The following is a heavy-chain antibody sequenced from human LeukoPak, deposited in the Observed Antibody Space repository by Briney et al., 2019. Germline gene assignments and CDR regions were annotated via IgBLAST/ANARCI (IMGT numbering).Heavy chain of an antibody. CDR2: INHSGST. CDR1: GGSFGGYY. J-gene: IGHJ4*02. D-gene: IGHD2-2*01. CDR3: ARGGYCSSTSCLYFDY. V-gene: IGHV4-34*01. Sequence: SETLSLTCAVYGGSFGGYYWSWIRQPPGRGLEWIGEINHSGSTNYNPSLKSRVTISVDTSKNQFSLKLSSVTAADTAVYYCARGGYCSSTSCLYFDYWGQGTLVTVSS.